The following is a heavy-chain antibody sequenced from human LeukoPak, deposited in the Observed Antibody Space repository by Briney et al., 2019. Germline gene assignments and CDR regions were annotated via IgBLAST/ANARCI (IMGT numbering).Heavy chain of an antibody. V-gene: IGHV3-23*01. CDR3: AKINSRDGYDYDSFDY. CDR2: ISGKTGTT. D-gene: IGHD5-24*01. Sequence: GGSLRLSCAASEFTFDTYAMTWVRQAPGKGLEWVSSISGKTGTTYYADSVKGRFTISRDSSKTTLYLQMNSLRAEDTAVYYCAKINSRDGYDYDSFDYWGRGPWSPSPQ. J-gene: IGHJ4*02. CDR1: EFTFDTYA.